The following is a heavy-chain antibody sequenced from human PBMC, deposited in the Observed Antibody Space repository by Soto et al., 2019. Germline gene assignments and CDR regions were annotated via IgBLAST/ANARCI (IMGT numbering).Heavy chain of an antibody. D-gene: IGHD3-16*02. CDR1: GFTFSGYA. V-gene: IGHV3-30-3*01. Sequence: GGSLRLSCAASGFTFSGYAMHWVRQTPGKGLEWVTLISYDGSSKSYTDSVKGRFTISRDNSKNTLYLQMNSLRAEDTAVYYCARGPLHVGELSIDYWGQGTLVTVSS. CDR2: ISYDGSSK. J-gene: IGHJ4*02. CDR3: ARGPLHVGELSIDY.